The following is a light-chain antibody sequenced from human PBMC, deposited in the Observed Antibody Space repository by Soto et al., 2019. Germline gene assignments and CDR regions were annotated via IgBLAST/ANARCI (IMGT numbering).Light chain of an antibody. V-gene: IGKV3-20*01. J-gene: IGKJ1*01. Sequence: EIVLTQSPGTLSLSPGDRATLSCRASQSVSSSFLAWYQQKPGQAPRLLIYGASSRATGIPDRFSGGGSGTDFTLSISGLEPEDFAVYYCQQYDSCPWTFGQGTRVEIK. CDR1: QSVSSSF. CDR3: QQYDSCPWT. CDR2: GAS.